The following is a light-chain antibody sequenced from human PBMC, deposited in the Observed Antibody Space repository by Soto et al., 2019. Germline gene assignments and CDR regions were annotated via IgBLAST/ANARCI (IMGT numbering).Light chain of an antibody. CDR3: QQYDNYKPLT. CDR2: DAS. CDR1: QSISSW. Sequence: DLQMTPSPSTPSASVGDRVPNTCRASQSISSWLAWYQQKPGKAPKLLIFDASSLESGTPSRFSGRRSGTQFTLTIDGLQPDDFATYFCQQYDNYKPLTFGGGTKVDIK. V-gene: IGKV1-5*01. J-gene: IGKJ4*01.